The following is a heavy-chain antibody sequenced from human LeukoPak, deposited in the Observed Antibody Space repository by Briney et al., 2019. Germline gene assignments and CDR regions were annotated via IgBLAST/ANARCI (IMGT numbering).Heavy chain of an antibody. V-gene: IGHV1-2*02. D-gene: IGHD3-10*01. CDR3: ASVLLWFGELDP. Sequence: ASVKVSCKASGYTFTGYYMHWVRQAPGPGLEWMGWINPNSGGTNYAQKFQGRVTMTRDTSISTAYMELSRLRSDDTAVYYCASVLLWFGELDPWGQGTLVTVSS. CDR2: INPNSGGT. CDR1: GYTFTGYY. J-gene: IGHJ5*02.